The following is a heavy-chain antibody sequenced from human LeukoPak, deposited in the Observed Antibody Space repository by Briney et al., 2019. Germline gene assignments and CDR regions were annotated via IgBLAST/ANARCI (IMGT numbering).Heavy chain of an antibody. CDR2: IYYSGST. D-gene: IGHD2-15*01. Sequence: SETLSLTCTVSGGSISSSTYYWAWIRQPPGKGLEWIGTIYYSGSTYYNPSLKSRVSISVDTSKNQFSLKLTSVTAADTAVYYCARLGSSYWHLDPWGQGTLVTVSS. V-gene: IGHV4-39*01. CDR3: ARLGSSYWHLDP. J-gene: IGHJ5*02. CDR1: GGSISSSTYY.